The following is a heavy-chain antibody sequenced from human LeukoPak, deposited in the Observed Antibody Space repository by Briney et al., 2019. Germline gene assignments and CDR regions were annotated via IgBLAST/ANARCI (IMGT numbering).Heavy chain of an antibody. V-gene: IGHV1-18*01. CDR3: ASHPRVKSYSSGWYRF. J-gene: IGHJ4*02. CDR2: ISAYNGNT. D-gene: IGHD6-19*01. CDR1: GYTFTSYG. Sequence: GASVKVSCKASGYTFTSYGISWVRQAPGQGLEWMGWISAYNGNTNYAQKLQGRVTMTTDTSTSTAYMELRSLRSDDTAVYYCASHPRVKSYSSGWYRFGGQGTLVTVSS.